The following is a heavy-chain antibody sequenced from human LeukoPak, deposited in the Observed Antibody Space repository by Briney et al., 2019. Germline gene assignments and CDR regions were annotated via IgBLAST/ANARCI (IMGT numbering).Heavy chain of an antibody. CDR2: VKGDGRTT. V-gene: IGHV3-74*01. D-gene: IGHD5-18*01. Sequence: GGSLRLSCAASGLTFSDFWMHWVRQPPGKGLVWVALVKGDGRTTIYADSVKGRFTISRDNVKNTLYLQMNSLRADDSGVYYCATGHSYGYDYWGQGVLVTVSS. J-gene: IGHJ4*02. CDR1: GLTFSDFW. CDR3: ATGHSYGYDY.